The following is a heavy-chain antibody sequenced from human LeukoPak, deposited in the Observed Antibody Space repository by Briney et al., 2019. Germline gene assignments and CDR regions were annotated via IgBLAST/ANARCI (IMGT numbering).Heavy chain of an antibody. Sequence: GGSLRLSCAASGFTFSSYAMGWVRQAPGKGLEWVSAISGSGGSTYYADSVKGRFTISRDNSKNTLYLQMNSLRAEDTAVYYCAKGVADNYYDSSGYPTAYWGQGTLVTVSS. J-gene: IGHJ4*02. V-gene: IGHV3-23*01. CDR3: AKGVADNYYDSSGYPTAY. CDR2: ISGSGGST. CDR1: GFTFSSYA. D-gene: IGHD3-22*01.